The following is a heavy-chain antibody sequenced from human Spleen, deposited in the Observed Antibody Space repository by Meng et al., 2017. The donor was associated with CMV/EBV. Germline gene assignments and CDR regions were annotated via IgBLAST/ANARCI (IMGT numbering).Heavy chain of an antibody. Sequence: ASVKVSCKASEYTFTSYDIYWVRQATGQGLEWMGWMNPNSGNTGYAQKFQDRVTMTRNTSISTAYMELSSLRSEDTAVYYCARGDIVVLPTTTPWFDPWGQGVLVTVSS. V-gene: IGHV1-8*01. D-gene: IGHD2-2*01. CDR1: EYTFTSYD. CDR2: MNPNSGNT. CDR3: ARGDIVVLPTTTPWFDP. J-gene: IGHJ5*02.